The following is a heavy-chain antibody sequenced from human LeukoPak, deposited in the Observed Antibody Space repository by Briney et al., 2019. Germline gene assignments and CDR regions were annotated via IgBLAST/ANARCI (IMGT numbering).Heavy chain of an antibody. Sequence: TLSPTPTVSGGSIISGDYYWSCLRQPPGKGLEWIGYIYYSGSTYYNPSLKSRVIISIDTSKNQSSLKLSSMTAADTAVYYYATNNYGPCRFVLWGERPLVTVSS. J-gene: IGHJ4*02. CDR2: IYYSGST. CDR1: GGSIISGDYY. D-gene: IGHD5-24*01. V-gene: IGHV4-30-4*01. CDR3: ATNNYGPCRFVL.